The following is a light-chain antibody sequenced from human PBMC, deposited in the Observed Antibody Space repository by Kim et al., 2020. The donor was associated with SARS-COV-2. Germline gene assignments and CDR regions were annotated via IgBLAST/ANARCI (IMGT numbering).Light chain of an antibody. J-gene: IGKJ4*01. CDR3: QQRSNWPPVT. V-gene: IGKV3-11*01. Sequence: SPGERATLSCRASQIVSSYLAWYQQKPGQAPRLLIYDASNRATGIPARFSGSGSGTDFTLTISSLEPEDFAVYYCQQRSNWPPVTFGGGTKVDIK. CDR2: DAS. CDR1: QIVSSY.